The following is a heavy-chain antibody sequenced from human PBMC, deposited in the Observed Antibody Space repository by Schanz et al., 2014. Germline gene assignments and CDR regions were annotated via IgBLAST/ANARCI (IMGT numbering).Heavy chain of an antibody. CDR3: AKDLGVDCGDGCFNWYFDL. CDR1: GFIFGSSV. J-gene: IGHJ2*01. CDR2: ITGASDHI. V-gene: IGHV3-23*04. Sequence: EVQLVQSGGGLVQPGGSLRLSCAASGFIFGSSVMAWVRQAPGKGLEWVSGITGASDHIDYAESVKGRFTISRDNSKNTLYLQMKSLRAEDTAVYFCAKDLGVDCGDGCFNWYFDLWGRGTLVTVSS. D-gene: IGHD2-21*02.